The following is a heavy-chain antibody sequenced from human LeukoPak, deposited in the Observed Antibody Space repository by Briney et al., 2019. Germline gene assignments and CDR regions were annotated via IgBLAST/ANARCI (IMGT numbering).Heavy chain of an antibody. Sequence: GGSLRHSCAASGFTISSNYMTWVRQAPGKGVEWVSVFHGGGDTYYADPVKGRFTIPRDNSKNTLYLQMNSLRAEDTAVYSCARSSDSSGWVDYWGQGTLVTVSS. CDR1: GFTISSNY. CDR3: ARSSDSSGWVDY. J-gene: IGHJ4*02. CDR2: FHGGGDT. D-gene: IGHD6-19*01. V-gene: IGHV3-66*02.